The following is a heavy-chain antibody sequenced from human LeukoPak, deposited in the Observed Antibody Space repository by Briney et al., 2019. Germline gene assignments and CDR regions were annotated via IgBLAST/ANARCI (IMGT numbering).Heavy chain of an antibody. Sequence: PGTSLRLSCTASGFTISGDAMHWVRQAPGKGLEWVAVIWYDGSNKYYADSVKGRFTISRDNSKNTLYLQMNSLRAEDTAVYYCAKDLQQYSSSSGAMDVWGKGTTVTVSS. CDR3: AKDLQQYSSSSGAMDV. CDR1: GFTISGDA. D-gene: IGHD6-6*01. J-gene: IGHJ6*03. CDR2: IWYDGSNK. V-gene: IGHV3-33*06.